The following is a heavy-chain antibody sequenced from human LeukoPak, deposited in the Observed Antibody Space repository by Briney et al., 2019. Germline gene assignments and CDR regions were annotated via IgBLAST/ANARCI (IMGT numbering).Heavy chain of an antibody. J-gene: IGHJ4*02. CDR1: GGPFSGYY. V-gene: IGHV4-34*01. CDR2: INHSGST. CDR3: ARGLKSAIFGY. D-gene: IGHD3-3*01. Sequence: SETLSLTCAVYGGPFSGYYRSWIRQPPGKGLEWIGEINHSGSTNYNPSLKSRVTISVDTSKNQFSLKLTSVTAADTAVYYCARGLKSAIFGYWGQGTLVTVSS.